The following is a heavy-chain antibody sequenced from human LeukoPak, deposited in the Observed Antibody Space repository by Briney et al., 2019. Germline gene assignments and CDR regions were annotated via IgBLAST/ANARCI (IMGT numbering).Heavy chain of an antibody. D-gene: IGHD4-17*01. Sequence: PSETLSLTCTVSGGSISSSSYYWGWIRQPPGKGLEWIGSIYYSGSTYYNPSLKSRVTISVDTSKNQFSLKLSSVTAADTAVYYCARDGVGVTTNLVYYYMDVWGKGTTVTVSS. J-gene: IGHJ6*03. V-gene: IGHV4-39*07. CDR1: GGSISSSSYY. CDR3: ARDGVGVTTNLVYYYMDV. CDR2: IYYSGST.